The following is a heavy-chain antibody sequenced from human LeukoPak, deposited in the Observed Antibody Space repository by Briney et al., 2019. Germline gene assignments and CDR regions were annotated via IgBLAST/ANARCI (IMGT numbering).Heavy chain of an antibody. CDR1: GFTFSAYW. D-gene: IGHD3-3*01. Sequence: PGGSLRLSCAGSGFTFSAYWMSWVRQAPGKGLEWVATIREDGSEKYYVDSVKGRFTISRDNAKNSLYLQMNSLRAEDTAVYYCARRRREPEIHYDFWSGYYGLSAFDIWGQGTMVTVSS. J-gene: IGHJ3*02. CDR3: ARRRREPEIHYDFWSGYYGLSAFDI. V-gene: IGHV3-7*01. CDR2: IREDGSEK.